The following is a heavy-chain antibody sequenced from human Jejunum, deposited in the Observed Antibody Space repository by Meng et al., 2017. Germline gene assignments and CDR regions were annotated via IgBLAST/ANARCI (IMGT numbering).Heavy chain of an antibody. J-gene: IGHJ4*02. CDR2: IYPGDSDI. V-gene: IGHV5-51*01. Sequence: GGSLRLSCKGSGYDFTTYWIGWVRQMPGQGLEGMGIIYPGDSDIRYSPSFQGQVTISADRSMSTAYLQWSTLRASDTAMYYCARTYYYGSGSYYNPPGYWGQGTLVTVSS. D-gene: IGHD3-10*01. CDR3: ARTYYYGSGSYYNPPGY. CDR1: GYDFTTYW.